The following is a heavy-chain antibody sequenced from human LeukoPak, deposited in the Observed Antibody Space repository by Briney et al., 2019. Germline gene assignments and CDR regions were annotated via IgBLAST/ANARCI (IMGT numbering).Heavy chain of an antibody. Sequence: PSETLSLTCAVPGGSISSYYWSWIRQPPGKVLELIGYIYYSGSTNYNPSLTSRVTISVDTSKHPFYLNLSSFTVADTAVYYCAREARVAAPDFDAFDIWGQGTMVTVSS. D-gene: IGHD2-15*01. CDR3: AREARVAAPDFDAFDI. V-gene: IGHV4-59*13. CDR2: IYYSGST. CDR1: GGSISSYY. J-gene: IGHJ3*02.